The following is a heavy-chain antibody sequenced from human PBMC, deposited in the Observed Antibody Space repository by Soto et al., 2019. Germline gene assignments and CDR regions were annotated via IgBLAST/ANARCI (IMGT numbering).Heavy chain of an antibody. CDR1: GYTFTSYG. V-gene: IGHV1-18*01. Sequence: QVQLVQSGAEVKKPGASVKVSCKASGYTFTSYGISWVRQAPGQGLEWMGWISAYNGNTNYAQKLQGRVTMTPDTSTSTAYVELRSLRSDDTAVYYCARAHSSGWRNQYYFDYGGQGTLVTVSS. J-gene: IGHJ4*02. CDR2: ISAYNGNT. CDR3: ARAHSSGWRNQYYFDY. D-gene: IGHD6-19*01.